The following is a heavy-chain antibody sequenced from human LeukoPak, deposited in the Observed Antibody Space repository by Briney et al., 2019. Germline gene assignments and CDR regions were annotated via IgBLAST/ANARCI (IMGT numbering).Heavy chain of an antibody. V-gene: IGHV4-39*01. Sequence: PSETLSLTCTVSGGSTSSSSYYWVWIRQPPGKGLEWIGSIYYSGSTYYNPSLKSRVTISVDTSKNQFSLKLSSVTAADTAVYYCARHQLRYGMDVWGQGTTVTVSS. J-gene: IGHJ6*02. CDR2: IYYSGST. CDR3: ARHQLRYGMDV. CDR1: GGSTSSSSYY.